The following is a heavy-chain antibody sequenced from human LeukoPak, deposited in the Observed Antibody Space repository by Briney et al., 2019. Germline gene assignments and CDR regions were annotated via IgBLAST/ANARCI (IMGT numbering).Heavy chain of an antibody. J-gene: IGHJ4*02. CDR3: ARVRGGSYQPLFDY. CDR2: IIPIFGAA. Sequence: ASVKVSCKASGGTFSSYAISWVRQTPGQGLEWMGGIIPIFGAANYAQKFQGRVTITADESTSTAYMELSSLRSEDTAVYYCARVRGGSYQPLFDYWGQGTLVTVSS. CDR1: GGTFSSYA. D-gene: IGHD1-26*01. V-gene: IGHV1-69*13.